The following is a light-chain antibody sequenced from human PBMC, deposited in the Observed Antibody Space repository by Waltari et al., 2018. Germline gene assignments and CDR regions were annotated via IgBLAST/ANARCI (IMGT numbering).Light chain of an antibody. Sequence: DIQMTQSPSTLSASVGDRVTLTCRASQNINYRLAWYQQKPGKAPNLLIYKASSLESGVPSRFSGSGSGTEFTLTISSLQPGDFATYYCQQYNSFPWTFGQGTKVEIK. J-gene: IGKJ1*01. CDR1: QNINYR. V-gene: IGKV1-5*03. CDR3: QQYNSFPWT. CDR2: KAS.